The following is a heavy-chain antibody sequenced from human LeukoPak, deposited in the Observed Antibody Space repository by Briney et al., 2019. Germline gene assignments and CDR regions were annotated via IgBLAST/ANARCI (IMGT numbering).Heavy chain of an antibody. CDR1: GDSISGYY. V-gene: IGHV4-59*12. Sequence: PSETLSLTCTVSGDSISGYYWSWIRQPPGKGLEWIGYVYHTGHTHYSPSLRSRVTVSLDTSKNQISLSLKSVTAADTAVYYCARDRFNSSSRDYDAFDIWGQGAMVTVSS. CDR3: ARDRFNSSSRDYDAFDI. CDR2: VYHTGHT. J-gene: IGHJ3*02. D-gene: IGHD6-6*01.